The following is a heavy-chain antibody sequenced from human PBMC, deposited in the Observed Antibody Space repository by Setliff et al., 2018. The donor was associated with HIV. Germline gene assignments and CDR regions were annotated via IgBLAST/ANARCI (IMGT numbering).Heavy chain of an antibody. CDR1: GDSISSGSYF. CDR2: IYYTGFA. D-gene: IGHD1-1*01. CDR3: AREGRGDPAVATTRIDY. Sequence: SETLSLTCSVSGDSISSGSYFWGWIRQTPGKGLEWIGNIYYTGFAYYNPSLKSRVTISLDPSKTHFFLKLTSVTDADTAVYFCAREGRGDPAVATTRIDYWGQGKLVTVSS. V-gene: IGHV4-39*02. J-gene: IGHJ4*02.